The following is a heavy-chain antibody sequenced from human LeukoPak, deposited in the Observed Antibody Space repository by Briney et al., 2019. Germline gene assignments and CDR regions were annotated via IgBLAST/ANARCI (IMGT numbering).Heavy chain of an antibody. J-gene: IGHJ4*02. CDR2: IYTSGST. CDR1: GGSISNYY. CDR3: ARRGGHGGSFDY. D-gene: IGHD4-23*01. Sequence: PSETLSLTCTVSGGSISNYYWTWIRQPAGKGLEWIGRIYTSGSTNYSPSLKSRVTISVDTSKNQFSLKLSSVTAADTAVYYCARRGGHGGSFDYWGQGTLVTVSS. V-gene: IGHV4-4*07.